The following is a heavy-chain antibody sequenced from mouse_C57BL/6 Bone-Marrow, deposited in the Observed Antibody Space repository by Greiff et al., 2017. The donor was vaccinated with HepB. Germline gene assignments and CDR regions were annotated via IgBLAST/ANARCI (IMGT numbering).Heavy chain of an antibody. CDR2: IDPEDGET. CDR1: GFNIKDYY. CDR3: ARSDSYSNYVGYFDY. J-gene: IGHJ2*01. D-gene: IGHD2-5*01. Sequence: EVHLVESGAELVKPGASVKLSCTASGFNIKDYYMHWVKQRTEQGLEWIGRIDPEDGETKYAPKFQGKATITADTSSNTAYLQLSSLTSEDTAVYYCARSDSYSNYVGYFDYWGQGTTLTVSS. V-gene: IGHV14-2*01.